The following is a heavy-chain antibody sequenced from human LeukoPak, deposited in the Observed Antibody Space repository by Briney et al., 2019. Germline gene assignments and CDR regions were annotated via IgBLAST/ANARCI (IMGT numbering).Heavy chain of an antibody. J-gene: IGHJ4*02. CDR3: ARDMVRGASDY. CDR2: INPNSGGT. CDR1: GYTFTGYY. Sequence: GASVKVSCKASGYTFTGYYMHWVRQAPGQGLEWVGRINPNSGGTNYAQKFQGRVSMTRDTSISTAYMELSRLRSDDTAVYYCARDMVRGASDYWGQGTLVTVSS. V-gene: IGHV1-2*06. D-gene: IGHD3-10*01.